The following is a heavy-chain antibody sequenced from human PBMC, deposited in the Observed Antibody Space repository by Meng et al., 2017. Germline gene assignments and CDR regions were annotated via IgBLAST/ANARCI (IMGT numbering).Heavy chain of an antibody. CDR1: GFTFSDYY. Sequence: GEFLKISCAAPGFTFSDYYMSWIRQAPGKGLEWVSYISSSGSTIYYADAVKGRFTNYRDNAKNSLYLQMNSQTAEETAVYYCARGYCSGGSCYDAFDIWGQGTMVTVSS. CDR2: ISSSGSTI. V-gene: IGHV3-11*04. J-gene: IGHJ3*02. D-gene: IGHD2-15*01. CDR3: ARGYCSGGSCYDAFDI.